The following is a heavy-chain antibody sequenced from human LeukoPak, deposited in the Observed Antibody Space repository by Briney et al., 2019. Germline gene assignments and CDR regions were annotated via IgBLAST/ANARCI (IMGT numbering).Heavy chain of an antibody. V-gene: IGHV3-53*01. CDR1: GFTVSSNY. CDR2: ISARGTT. D-gene: IGHD3/OR15-3a*01. CDR3: AKDRLIGTGYHPGFTP. J-gene: IGHJ5*02. Sequence: HPGGSLRLSCAASGFTVSSNYMSWVRQAPGKGLEWVSAISARGTTFYADSVKGRFTISRDNSKNTLYLQMNSLRAEDTAIYYCAKDRLIGTGYHPGFTPWAQEPLVTVPS.